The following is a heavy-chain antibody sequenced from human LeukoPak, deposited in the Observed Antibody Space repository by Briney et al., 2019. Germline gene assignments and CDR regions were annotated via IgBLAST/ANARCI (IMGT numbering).Heavy chain of an antibody. CDR2: IYHSGST. V-gene: IGHV4-38-2*02. Sequence: SETLSLTCTVSGYSISSGYYWGWIRQPPGKGLEWIGSIYHSGSTYYNPSLKSRVTISVDTSKNQFSLKLSSVTAADTAVYYCASAQYYYDSSGYYSHDAFDIWGQGTMVTVSS. CDR3: ASAQYYYDSSGYYSHDAFDI. D-gene: IGHD3-22*01. CDR1: GYSISSGYY. J-gene: IGHJ3*02.